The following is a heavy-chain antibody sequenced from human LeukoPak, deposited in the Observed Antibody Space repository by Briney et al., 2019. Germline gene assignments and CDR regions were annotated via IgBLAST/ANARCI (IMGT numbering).Heavy chain of an antibody. J-gene: IGHJ4*02. CDR1: GGSISSSSYY. Sequence: SETLSLTCTVSGGSISSSSYYWGWIRQPPGKGLEWIGSIYYSGSTYYNPSLKSRVTISVDTSKNQFSLKLSSVTAADTAVYYCAREFEERDGYNFRLWYFDYWGQGTLVTVSS. V-gene: IGHV4-39*07. CDR2: IYYSGST. CDR3: AREFEERDGYNFRLWYFDY. D-gene: IGHD5-24*01.